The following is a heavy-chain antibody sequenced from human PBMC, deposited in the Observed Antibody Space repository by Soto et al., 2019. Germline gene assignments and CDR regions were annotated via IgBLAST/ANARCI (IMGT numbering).Heavy chain of an antibody. CDR3: AGYYYERSCYIGMEV. V-gene: IGHV3-48*02. CDR2: ISDSGSNT. D-gene: IGHD3-22*01. Sequence: VGSLRLSWTDVGCKISKASRNWFRQAPVSGLEWVADISDSGSNTLYADSVKGRFTVSRDTAKNSLYLQMSGLRDEDRAVYYCAGYYYERSCYIGMEVGGKGTTVTVS. J-gene: IGHJ6*04. CDR1: GCKISKAS.